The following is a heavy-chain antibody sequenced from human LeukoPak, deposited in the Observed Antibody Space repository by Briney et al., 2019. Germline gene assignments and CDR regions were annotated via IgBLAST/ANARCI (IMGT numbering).Heavy chain of an antibody. CDR3: ARVRDGYNNDAFDI. V-gene: IGHV4-39*07. CDR2: IYYSGST. CDR1: GGSISSSSYY. D-gene: IGHD5-24*01. J-gene: IGHJ3*02. Sequence: SETLSLTCTVSGGSISSSSYYWGWIRQPPGKGLEWIGSIYYSGSTYYNPSLKSRVTISVDTSKNQFSLKLSSVTAADTAVYYCARVRDGYNNDAFDIWGQGTMVTVSS.